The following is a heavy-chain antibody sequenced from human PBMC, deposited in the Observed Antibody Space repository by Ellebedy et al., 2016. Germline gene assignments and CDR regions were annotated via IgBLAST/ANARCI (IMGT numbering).Heavy chain of an antibody. D-gene: IGHD6-6*01. J-gene: IGHJ5*02. CDR1: GYTFTSYD. Sequence: ASVKVSCXASGYTFTSYDINWVRQATGQGLERMGWMNPNSGNTGYAQKFQGRVTMTRNTSISTAYMELSSLRSEDTAVYYCARGGLVLAARPGNWFDPWGQGTLVTVSS. V-gene: IGHV1-8*01. CDR2: MNPNSGNT. CDR3: ARGGLVLAARPGNWFDP.